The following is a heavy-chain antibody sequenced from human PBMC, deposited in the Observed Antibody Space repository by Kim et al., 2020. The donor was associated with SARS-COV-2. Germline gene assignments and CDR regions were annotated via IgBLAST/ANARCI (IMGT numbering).Heavy chain of an antibody. Sequence: GESLKISCKGSGYSFTSYWIGWVRQMPGKGLEWMGIIYPGDSDTRYSPSFQGQVTISADKSISTAYLQWSSLKASDTAMYYCARRRSSSSLRYWYFDLWGRGTLVTVSS. CDR2: IYPGDSDT. V-gene: IGHV5-51*01. D-gene: IGHD6-6*01. CDR1: GYSFTSYW. J-gene: IGHJ2*01. CDR3: ARRRSSSSLRYWYFDL.